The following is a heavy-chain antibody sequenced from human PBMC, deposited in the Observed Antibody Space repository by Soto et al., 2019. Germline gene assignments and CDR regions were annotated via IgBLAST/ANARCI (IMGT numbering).Heavy chain of an antibody. CDR2: VFYRGGT. CDR3: ARMQLVEKVIDY. V-gene: IGHV4-59*01. J-gene: IGHJ4*02. Sequence: SETLSLTCSVSDDSISSYYWSWIRQPPGKGLQWIGYVFYRGGTAYNPSLKSRVTISLDMSKKQFSLNVNSVTAAITAAYFCARMQLVEKVIDYWGQGTLVTVSS. CDR1: DDSISSYY. D-gene: IGHD1-1*01.